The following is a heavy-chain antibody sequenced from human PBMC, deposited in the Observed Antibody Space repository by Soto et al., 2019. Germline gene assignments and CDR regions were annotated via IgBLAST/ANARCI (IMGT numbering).Heavy chain of an antibody. D-gene: IGHD2-2*01. CDR1: GFTFSTYA. CDR3: GKDKGGRYCSRTSCLYSFDY. J-gene: IGHJ4*02. V-gene: IGHV3-23*01. Sequence: EVQLLESGGGLVQPGGSLRLSCTASGFTFSTYAMSWVRQAPGKGLEWVSTISGSGSTYYADSVKGRFTISRDNSKNTLYLEINSLRPEDTAVYYFGKDKGGRYCSRTSCLYSFDYWGQGTLVTVSS. CDR2: ISGSGST.